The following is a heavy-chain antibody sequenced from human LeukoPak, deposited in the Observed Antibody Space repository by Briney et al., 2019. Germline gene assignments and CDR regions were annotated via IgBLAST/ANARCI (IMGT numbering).Heavy chain of an antibody. CDR2: ISGNNNYI. CDR1: GFTFSSYS. V-gene: IGHV3-21*01. D-gene: IGHD3-10*01. Sequence: GGSLRLSCAASGFTFSSYSMNWVRQAPGKGLEWVSSISGNNNYIYYADSVKGRFTISRGNAKSSLYLQMNSLRAEDTAVYYCASLYYYGSGSYLPFDYWGQGTLVTVSS. CDR3: ASLYYYGSGSYLPFDY. J-gene: IGHJ4*02.